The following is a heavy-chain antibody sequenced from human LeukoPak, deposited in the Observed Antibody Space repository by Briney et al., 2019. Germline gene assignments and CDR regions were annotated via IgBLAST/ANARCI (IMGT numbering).Heavy chain of an antibody. V-gene: IGHV3-23*01. Sequence: PGGSLRLSCAASGFTFSSYAMSWVRQAPGKGLEWVSAISGSGGSTYYPDSVKGRFTISGDNSKNTLYLQMNSLRAEDTAVYYCAKGSLRVAEMATIGDYWGQGTLVTVSS. J-gene: IGHJ4*02. CDR3: AKGSLRVAEMATIGDY. D-gene: IGHD5-24*01. CDR2: ISGSGGST. CDR1: GFTFSSYA.